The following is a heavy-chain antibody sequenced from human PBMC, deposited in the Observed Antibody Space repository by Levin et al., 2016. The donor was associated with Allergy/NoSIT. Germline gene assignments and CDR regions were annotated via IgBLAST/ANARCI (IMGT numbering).Heavy chain of an antibody. J-gene: IGHJ4*02. V-gene: IGHV4-34*01. CDR2: INHSGST. Sequence: RQAPGKGLEWIGEINHSGSTNYNPSLKSRVTISVDTSKNQFSLKLSSVTAADTAVYYCARPDYGSGSYYSARKTYYFDYWGQGTLVTVSS. CDR3: ARPDYGSGSYYSARKTYYFDY. D-gene: IGHD3-10*01.